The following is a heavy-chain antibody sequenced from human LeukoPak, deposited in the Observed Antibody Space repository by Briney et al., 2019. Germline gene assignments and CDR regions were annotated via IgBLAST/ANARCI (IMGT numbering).Heavy chain of an antibody. J-gene: IGHJ2*01. V-gene: IGHV3-23*01. Sequence: PGGSLRLSCTASGFTLSNYGMHWVRQAPGKGLEWVSGISGSGGHTYNADSVEGRFTISRDNSKNTVSLQLSSLRVEDTAVYFCAKDREGSAMISGVFDLWGRGTLVTVSS. CDR2: ISGSGGHT. D-gene: IGHD3/OR15-3a*01. CDR3: AKDREGSAMISGVFDL. CDR1: GFTLSNYG.